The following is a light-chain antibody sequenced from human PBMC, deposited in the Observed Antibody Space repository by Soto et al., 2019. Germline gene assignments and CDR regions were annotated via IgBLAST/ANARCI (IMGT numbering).Light chain of an antibody. CDR1: SSDVGGYNY. V-gene: IGLV2-8*01. J-gene: IGLJ2*01. CDR3: SSYAGSKSLV. Sequence: QSVLTQPPSASGSPGQSVTISCTRTSSDVGGYNYVSWYQQHPGKAPKLMIYEVSQRPSGVPDRFSGSKSGNTASLTVSGLQAEDEADYYCSSYAGSKSLVFGGGTQLTVL. CDR2: EVS.